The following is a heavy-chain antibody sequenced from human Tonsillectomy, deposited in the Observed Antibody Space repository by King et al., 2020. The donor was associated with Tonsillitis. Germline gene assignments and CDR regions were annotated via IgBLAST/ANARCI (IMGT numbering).Heavy chain of an antibody. CDR1: GGTFSSYA. CDR3: ARDPPFEYSSSRDGFEY. D-gene: IGHD6-6*01. V-gene: IGHV1-69*01. CDR2: IIPIFGTA. Sequence: QLVQSGAEVKKPGSSVKVSCKASGGTFSSYAISWVRQAPGQGLEWMGGIIPIFGTANYAQQFQGRVTITADESTSTAYMELSSLRSEDTAVYYCARDPPFEYSSSRDGFEYWGQGTLVTVSS. J-gene: IGHJ4*02.